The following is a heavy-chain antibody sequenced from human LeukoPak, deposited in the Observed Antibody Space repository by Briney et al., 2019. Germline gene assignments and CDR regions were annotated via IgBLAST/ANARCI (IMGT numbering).Heavy chain of an antibody. Sequence: GESLKISCQGSPYIFSTYWIGWVRQMPGKGLEWMAVIYPGDSRTRYNPSFQGQVTISADKSISTAYLQWSSLKASDTAMYYCARHAQVGATIWGQGTLVTVSS. CDR3: ARHAQVGATI. D-gene: IGHD1-26*01. V-gene: IGHV5-51*01. CDR2: IYPGDSRT. CDR1: PYIFSTYW. J-gene: IGHJ4*02.